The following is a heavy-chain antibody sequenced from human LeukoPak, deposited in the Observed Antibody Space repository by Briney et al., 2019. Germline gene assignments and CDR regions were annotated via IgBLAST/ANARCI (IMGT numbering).Heavy chain of an antibody. CDR1: GFTFRSYA. Sequence: PGRSLRLSCAASGFTFRSYAMHWVRLAPGKGLEWVAVISYNGNNKYYADSVKGRFTISRDNSKNTLYLQMNSLRAEDTAVYYCAREAEGNDYWGQGTLVTVSS. V-gene: IGHV3-30-3*01. J-gene: IGHJ4*02. D-gene: IGHD2-15*01. CDR3: AREAEGNDY. CDR2: ISYNGNNK.